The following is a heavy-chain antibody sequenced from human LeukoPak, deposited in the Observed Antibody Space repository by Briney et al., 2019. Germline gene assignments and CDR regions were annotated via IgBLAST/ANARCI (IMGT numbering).Heavy chain of an antibody. CDR1: GYTFTGYY. J-gene: IGHJ4*02. V-gene: IGHV1-2*06. CDR2: INPNSGGT. CDR3: ARVIYRYSIVGLDY. D-gene: IGHD1-26*01. Sequence: ASVKVSCKASGYTFTGYYMHWVRQAPGQGLEWMGRINPNSGGTNYAQKFQGRVTMTRDTSISTAYMELSRLRSGGTAVYYCARVIYRYSIVGLDYWGQGTLVTVSS.